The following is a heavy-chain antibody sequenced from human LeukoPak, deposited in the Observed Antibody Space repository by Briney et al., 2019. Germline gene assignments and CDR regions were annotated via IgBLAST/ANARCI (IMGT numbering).Heavy chain of an antibody. CDR2: IYTSGST. J-gene: IGHJ4*02. Sequence: SETLSLTCTVSSGSISSYYWSWIRQPAGKGLEWIGRIYTSGSTDYNSSLKSRAAMSLDTSKNQFSLKLSSVTAADTAVYYCATIFGVANPIDYWGQGTLVTVSS. CDR3: ATIFGVANPIDY. CDR1: SGSISSYY. D-gene: IGHD3-3*01. V-gene: IGHV4-4*07.